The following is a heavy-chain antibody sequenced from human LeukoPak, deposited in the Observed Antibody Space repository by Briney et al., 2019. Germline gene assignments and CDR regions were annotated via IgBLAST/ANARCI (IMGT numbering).Heavy chain of an antibody. Sequence: GASVKVSCKVSGYTLTELSMHWVRQAPGKGLEWMGGFDPEDGETIYAQKFQGRVTMTEDTSTATAYMELSSLRSDDTAVYYCATDPTAPYDSSGQFGYWGQGTLVTVSS. D-gene: IGHD3-22*01. J-gene: IGHJ4*02. V-gene: IGHV1-24*01. CDR1: GYTLTELS. CDR2: FDPEDGET. CDR3: ATDPTAPYDSSGQFGY.